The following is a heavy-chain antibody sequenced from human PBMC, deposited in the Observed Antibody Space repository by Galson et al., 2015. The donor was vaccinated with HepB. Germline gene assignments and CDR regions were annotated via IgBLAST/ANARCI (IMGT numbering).Heavy chain of an antibody. D-gene: IGHD3-16*02. V-gene: IGHV1-18*01. CDR1: GYTFKNYG. Sequence: SVKVSCKASGYTFKNYGFSWVRQAPGQGLEWMGWISGYSGNTNYAQKFKGRVAMTVDASRSAAHMELRGLRSDDTAVYYCAREEAAIYDYVWGTYRYHAMDVWGQGTSVIVSS. CDR2: ISGYSGNT. J-gene: IGHJ6*02. CDR3: AREEAAIYDYVWGTYRYHAMDV.